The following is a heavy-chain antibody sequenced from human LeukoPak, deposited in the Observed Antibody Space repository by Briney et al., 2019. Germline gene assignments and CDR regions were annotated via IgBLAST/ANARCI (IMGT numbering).Heavy chain of an antibody. CDR1: GGSISSYY. V-gene: IGHV4-59*01. J-gene: IGHJ4*02. Sequence: SETLSHTCTVSGGSISSYYWSWIRQPPGKGLEWIGYIYYSGSTNYNPSLKSRVTISVDTSKNQFSLKLSSVTAADTAVYYCARDSNRGAHFDYWGQGTLVTVSS. D-gene: IGHD2/OR15-2a*01. CDR2: IYYSGST. CDR3: ARDSNRGAHFDY.